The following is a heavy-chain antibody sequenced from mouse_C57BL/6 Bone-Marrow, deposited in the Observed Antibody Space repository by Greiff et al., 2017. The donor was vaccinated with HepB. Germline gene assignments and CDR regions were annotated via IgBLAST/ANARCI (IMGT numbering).Heavy chain of an antibody. CDR1: GYTFTSYW. D-gene: IGHD1-1*01. CDR2: IDPSDSYT. CDR3: ARNYYGRGGMDY. V-gene: IGHV1-69*01. Sequence: VQLQQPGAELVMPGASVKLSCKASGYTFTSYWMHWVKQRPGQGLEWIGEIDPSDSYTNYNQKFKGKSTLTVDKSSSTAYMQLSSLTSEDSAVYYCARNYYGRGGMDYWGQGTSVTVSS. J-gene: IGHJ4*01.